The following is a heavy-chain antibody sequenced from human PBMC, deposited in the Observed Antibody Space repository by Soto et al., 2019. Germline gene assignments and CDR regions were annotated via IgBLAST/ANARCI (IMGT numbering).Heavy chain of an antibody. J-gene: IGHJ5*02. Sequence: SETLSLTCTVSGGSISSYYWSWIRQPPGKGLEWIGYIYYSGSTNYNPSLKSRVTISVDTSKNQFSLKLSSVTAADTAVYYCARVPNYDFWSGYRLMTWFDPWGQGTLVTVSS. CDR1: GGSISSYY. CDR3: ARVPNYDFWSGYRLMTWFDP. D-gene: IGHD3-3*01. CDR2: IYYSGST. V-gene: IGHV4-59*01.